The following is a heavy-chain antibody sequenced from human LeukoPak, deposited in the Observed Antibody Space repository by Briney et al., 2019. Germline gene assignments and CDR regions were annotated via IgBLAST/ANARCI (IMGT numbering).Heavy chain of an antibody. CDR3: AKGAVAGLYYFDY. J-gene: IGHJ4*02. Sequence: GGSLRHSCAASGFTFSSYSMNWVRQAPGKGLEWVSAISGSGGSTYYADSVKGRFTISRDNSKNTLYLQMNSLRAEDTAVYYCAKGAVAGLYYFDYWGQGTLVTVSS. D-gene: IGHD6-19*01. V-gene: IGHV3-23*01. CDR2: ISGSGGST. CDR1: GFTFSSYS.